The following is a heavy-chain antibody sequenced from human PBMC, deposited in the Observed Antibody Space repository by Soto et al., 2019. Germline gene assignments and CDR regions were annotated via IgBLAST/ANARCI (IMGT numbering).Heavy chain of an antibody. CDR2: IFYSGYN. D-gene: IGHD3-22*01. Sequence: SETLSLTCTVSGDNISSGGYYWSWIRQSPGKGLEWIGYIFYSGYNYYNPSLKSRLSMSVDTSKNQFSLRLTSVTAADTATYFSDSSGYTRCFDYWGEGTLVTVSS. V-gene: IGHV4-30-4*08. CDR1: GDNISSGGYY. CDR3: DSSGYTRCFDY. J-gene: IGHJ4*02.